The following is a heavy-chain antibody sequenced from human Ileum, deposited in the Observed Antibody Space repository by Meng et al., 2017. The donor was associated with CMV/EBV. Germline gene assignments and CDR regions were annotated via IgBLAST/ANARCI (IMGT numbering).Heavy chain of an antibody. D-gene: IGHD2-2*01. CDR3: AADISTAWFYY. V-gene: IGHV4-39*07. J-gene: IGHJ4*02. Sequence: HLQESGPRLGKPSEPLSLTCPASGDSIISGRHFWGWIRQAPGKGLEWIAPVHYTETTHYNPSLRSRITISVDTAKNQISLKVSSLTAADTAIYYCAADISTAWFYYWGQGSLVTVSS. CDR2: VHYTETT. CDR1: GDSIISGRHF.